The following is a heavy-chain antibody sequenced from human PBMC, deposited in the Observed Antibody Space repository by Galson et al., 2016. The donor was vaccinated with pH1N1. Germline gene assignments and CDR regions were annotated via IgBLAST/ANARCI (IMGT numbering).Heavy chain of an antibody. J-gene: IGHJ4*02. CDR2: IGDAI. V-gene: IGHV3-21*06. CDR3: MRDVPFTSFDY. D-gene: IGHD3-3*02. Sequence: SLRLSCAASGFTFGAHTMNWVRQAPGKGLEWVASIGDAIFYADSVRGRFTISRDNAKSTLYLQMNSLRAEDTSIYYCMRDVPFTSFDYWAREPWSPSPQ. CDR1: GFTFGAHT.